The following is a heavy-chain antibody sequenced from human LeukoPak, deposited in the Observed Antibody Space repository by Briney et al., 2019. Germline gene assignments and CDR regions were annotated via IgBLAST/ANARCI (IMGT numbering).Heavy chain of an antibody. D-gene: IGHD3-16*01. Sequence: AGSLRLSCAASGFTFSDHYMYWVRQPPAKGLEWIGEVYHSGSTNYNPSLKSRVTMSVDKSKNQFSLKLSSVTAADTAVYYCTRVSLRWFNPWGQGTLVTVSS. V-gene: IGHV4-4*02. CDR1: GFTFSDHY. CDR3: TRVSLRWFNP. CDR2: VYHSGST. J-gene: IGHJ5*02.